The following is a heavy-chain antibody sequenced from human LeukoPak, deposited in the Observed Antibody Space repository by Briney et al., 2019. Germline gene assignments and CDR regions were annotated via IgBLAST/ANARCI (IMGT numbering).Heavy chain of an antibody. D-gene: IGHD4-17*01. CDR2: IRSKAYGGTT. Sequence: FIRSKAYGGTTEYAASVKGRFTISRDDSKSIAYLQMNSLKTEDTAVYYCTSHVTTVTTIDYWGQGTLVTVSS. J-gene: IGHJ4*02. V-gene: IGHV3-49*02. CDR3: TSHVTTVTTIDY.